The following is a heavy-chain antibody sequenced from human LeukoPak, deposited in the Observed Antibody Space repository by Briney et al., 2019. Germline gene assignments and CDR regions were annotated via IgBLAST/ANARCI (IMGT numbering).Heavy chain of an antibody. Sequence: PGGSLRLSCAASGFTFSSYGMHWVRQAPGKGLEWVAVISYDGSNKYYADSVKGRFTISRDNSKNTLYLQMNSLRAEDTAVYYCAKDDSTVVPAAAGGAFDIWGQGTMDTVSS. D-gene: IGHD2-2*01. CDR1: GFTFSSYG. V-gene: IGHV3-30*18. J-gene: IGHJ3*02. CDR3: AKDDSTVVPAAAGGAFDI. CDR2: ISYDGSNK.